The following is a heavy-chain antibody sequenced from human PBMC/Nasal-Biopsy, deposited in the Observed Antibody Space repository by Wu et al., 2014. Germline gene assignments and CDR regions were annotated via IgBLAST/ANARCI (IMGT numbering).Heavy chain of an antibody. CDR1: GFTYSNYW. V-gene: IGHV3-74*01. J-gene: IGHJ6*02. CDR3: AKQRDDYYYAMDV. CDR2: ISPDGRKT. Sequence: CAASGFTYSNYWMHWVRQGPGEGLVWVSSISPDGRKTYFAGSVKGRFTISRDISKNTVFLQMGSLRAEDTAIYYCAKQRDDYYYAMDVWGQGTTVTVSS.